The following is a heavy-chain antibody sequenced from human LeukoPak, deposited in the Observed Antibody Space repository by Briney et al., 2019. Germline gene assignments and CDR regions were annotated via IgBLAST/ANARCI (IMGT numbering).Heavy chain of an antibody. V-gene: IGHV4-61*02. CDR3: ARDCPFDP. CDR1: GGSISSGSYY. J-gene: IGHJ5*02. Sequence: SETLSLTCTVSGGSISSGSYYWSWIRQPAGKGLEWIGRIYTSGSTNYNPSLKSRVTISVDTSKNQFSLKLSSVTAADTAVYYCARDCPFDPWGQGTLVTVSS. CDR2: IYTSGST.